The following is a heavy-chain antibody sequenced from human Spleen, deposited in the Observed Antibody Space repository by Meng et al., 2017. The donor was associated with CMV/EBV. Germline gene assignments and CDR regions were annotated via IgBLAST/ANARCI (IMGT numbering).Heavy chain of an antibody. Sequence: ASVKDSCKASGYTFTNYDVNWVRQATGQGLEWMGWMNPNSGNTGYAQKFQGRVTMTRSTSINTVYMEVSSLRPEDTAVYYCARVRFLEWSYAMDVWGQGTTVTVSS. CDR3: ARVRFLEWSYAMDV. V-gene: IGHV1-8*01. D-gene: IGHD3-3*01. CDR2: MNPNSGNT. CDR1: GYTFTNYD. J-gene: IGHJ6*02.